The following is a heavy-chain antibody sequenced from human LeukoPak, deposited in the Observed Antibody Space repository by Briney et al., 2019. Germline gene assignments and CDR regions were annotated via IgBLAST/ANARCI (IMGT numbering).Heavy chain of an antibody. Sequence: GGSLRLSCAASGFILSSHWMSWVRLAPGKGLEWVANIKQDGSEKYYVDSVKGRFNIFRDNAKNSLYLQMNSLRADDTALYYCARDLASDNGDYSWGPDYWGQGTLVTVSP. CDR1: GFILSSHW. CDR2: IKQDGSEK. D-gene: IGHD4-23*01. J-gene: IGHJ4*02. V-gene: IGHV3-7*01. CDR3: ARDLASDNGDYSWGPDY.